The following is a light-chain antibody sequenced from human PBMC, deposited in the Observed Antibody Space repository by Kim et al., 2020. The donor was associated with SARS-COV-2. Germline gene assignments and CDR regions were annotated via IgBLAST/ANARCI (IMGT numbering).Light chain of an antibody. CDR3: QQFKDLYT. V-gene: IGKV1-13*02. CDR1: QDISSA. Sequence: GDRVTITCRASQDISSALAWYQQKPGEAHKLLIDDAYSLISGVPSRFSGSGSGTDFTLTISRLQTEEFATYYCQQFKDLYTFGQGNKLE. CDR2: DAY. J-gene: IGKJ2*01.